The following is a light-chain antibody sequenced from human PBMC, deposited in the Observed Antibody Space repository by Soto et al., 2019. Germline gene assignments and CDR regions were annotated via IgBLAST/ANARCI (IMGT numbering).Light chain of an antibody. Sequence: QSALTQPASVSGSPGQSITISCTGTNSDVGGFNYVSWYQQYPGKAPKLMIYDVSDRPSGVSNRFSGSKSGNTASLTISGLQADDEADYYCSSYSHSSTGVLFGGGTQLTVL. CDR1: NSDVGGFNY. J-gene: IGLJ2*01. V-gene: IGLV2-14*01. CDR3: SSYSHSSTGVL. CDR2: DVS.